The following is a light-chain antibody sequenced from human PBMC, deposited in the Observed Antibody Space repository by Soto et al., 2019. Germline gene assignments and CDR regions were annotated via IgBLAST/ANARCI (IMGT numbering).Light chain of an antibody. CDR3: QHYGSSLWT. Sequence: EIVLTQSPGTLSLSPGERATLSCRASQSVSSNYLAGYQQKPGQAPRLLIYGASSRATGIPDRFSGSGSGTDFTLTISRLEPEDFAVYYCQHYGSSLWTFGQGTKVEIK. CDR1: QSVSSNY. V-gene: IGKV3-20*01. J-gene: IGKJ1*01. CDR2: GAS.